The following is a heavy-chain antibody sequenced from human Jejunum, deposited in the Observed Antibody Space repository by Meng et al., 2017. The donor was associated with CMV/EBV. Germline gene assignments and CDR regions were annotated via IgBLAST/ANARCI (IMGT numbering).Heavy chain of an antibody. V-gene: IGHV1-2*02. D-gene: IGHD3-16*01. Sequence: KALGYSFTADFIFWVRQAPGQGLEWMGWINSNSGATNYAQTFQGRVTMTRDTSISTVYMDLNSLTSDDTAIYYCVPYRTSSYWFGPWGQGTLVTVSS. CDR1: GYSFTADF. CDR2: INSNSGAT. CDR3: VPYRTSSYWFGP. J-gene: IGHJ5*02.